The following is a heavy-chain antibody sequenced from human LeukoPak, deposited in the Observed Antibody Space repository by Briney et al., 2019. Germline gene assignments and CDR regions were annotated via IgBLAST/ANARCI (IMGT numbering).Heavy chain of an antibody. V-gene: IGHV3-23*01. CDR1: GFNFSSYA. CDR2: ISGSGGST. D-gene: IGHD2-15*01. CDR3: AKDRGGGGYYFDY. Sequence: PGGSLRLSCAASGFNFSSYAMSWVRQAPGKGLEWVSAISGSGGSTYYADSVKGRFTISRDNSKNTLYLQMNSLRAEDTAVYYCAKDRGGGGYYFDYWGQGTLVTVSS. J-gene: IGHJ4*02.